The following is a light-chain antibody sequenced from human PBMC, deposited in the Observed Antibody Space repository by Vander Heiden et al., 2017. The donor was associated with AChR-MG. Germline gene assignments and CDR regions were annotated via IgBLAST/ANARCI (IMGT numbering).Light chain of an antibody. CDR3: QVWDSGSDHWV. CDR1: NVGSKT. CDR2: ADD. Sequence: SYALTQAPSVSVAPGQAATITCRGNNVGSKTVHWYQQRPGQAPRLVVHADDDRPSGIPERFSGSNSGNTATLTISRVGAGDEADYYCQVWDSGSDHWVFGGGTTLTVL. V-gene: IGLV3-21*02. J-gene: IGLJ3*02.